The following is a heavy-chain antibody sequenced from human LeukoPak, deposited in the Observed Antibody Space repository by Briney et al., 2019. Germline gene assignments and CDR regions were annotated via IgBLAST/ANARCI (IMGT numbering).Heavy chain of an antibody. D-gene: IGHD3-22*01. CDR1: GFTFSSYG. V-gene: IGHV3-33*01. CDR2: IWYDGSNK. CDR3: ARDRYYYDSSGWFYFDY. Sequence: GRSLRLSCAASGFTFSSYGMHWVRQAPGKGLEWVAVIWYDGSNKYYADSAKGRFTISRDNSKNTLYLQMNSLRAEDTAVYYCARDRYYYDSSGWFYFDYWGQGTLVTVSS. J-gene: IGHJ4*02.